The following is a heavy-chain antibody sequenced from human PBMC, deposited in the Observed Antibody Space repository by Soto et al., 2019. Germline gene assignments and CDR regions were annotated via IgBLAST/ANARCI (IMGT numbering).Heavy chain of an antibody. CDR1: GGTFSSYT. J-gene: IGHJ6*02. CDR2: ITPIFGTT. V-gene: IGHV1-69*13. CDR3: ARGALTTLAYYYGMDV. D-gene: IGHD4-4*01. Sequence: GASVKVSCKASGGTFSSYTMSWVRQAPGQGLEWMGGITPIFGTTTYAHKFQGRVTITADESTSTVYMELSSLRGEDTAVYYCARGALTTLAYYYGMDVWGQGTTVTVSS.